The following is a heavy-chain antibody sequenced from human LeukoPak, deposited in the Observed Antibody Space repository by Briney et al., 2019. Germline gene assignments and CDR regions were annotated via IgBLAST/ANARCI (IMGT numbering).Heavy chain of an antibody. V-gene: IGHV1-18*01. D-gene: IGHD3-10*01. CDR2: ISAYNGNT. J-gene: IGHJ4*02. Sequence: ASVKVSCKASGYTFTSYGISWVRQAPGQGLEWMGWISAYNGNTNYAQKFQGWVTMTRDTSISTAYMELSRLRSDDTAVYYCARAYGGSGSYPFDYWGQGTLVTVSS. CDR3: ARAYGGSGSYPFDY. CDR1: GYTFTSYG.